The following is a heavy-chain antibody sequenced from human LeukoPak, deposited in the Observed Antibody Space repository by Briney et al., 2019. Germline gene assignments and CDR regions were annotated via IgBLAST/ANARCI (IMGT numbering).Heavy chain of an antibody. J-gene: IGHJ5*02. V-gene: IGHV1-24*01. CDR2: FDPEDGET. CDR1: GYTLTELS. CDR3: ATVLLWFGEPLMFDP. D-gene: IGHD3-10*01. Sequence: ASVKVSCKVSGYTLTELSMHWVRQAPGKGLEWMGGFDPEDGETLYAQKFQGRVTMTEDTSTDTAYMELSSLRSEDTAVYYCATVLLWFGEPLMFDPWGQGTLVTVSS.